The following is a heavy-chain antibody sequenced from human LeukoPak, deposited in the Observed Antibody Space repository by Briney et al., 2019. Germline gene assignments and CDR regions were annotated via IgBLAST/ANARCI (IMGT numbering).Heavy chain of an antibody. J-gene: IGHJ6*02. V-gene: IGHV1-69*02. CDR3: ARIALRYEMPGIEYYYYGMDV. D-gene: IGHD3-9*01. CDR2: IIPILGIA. CDR1: GGTFSSYT. Sequence: LVKVSCKASGGTFSSYTISWVRQAPGQGLEWMGRIIPILGIANYAQKFQGRVTITADKSTSTAYMELSSLRSEDTAVYYCARIALRYEMPGIEYYYYGMDVWGQGTTVTVSS.